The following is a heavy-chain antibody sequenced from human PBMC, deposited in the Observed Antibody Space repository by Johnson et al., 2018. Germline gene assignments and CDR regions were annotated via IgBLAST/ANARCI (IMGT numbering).Heavy chain of an antibody. J-gene: IGHJ6*02. CDR2: ISSSSSTI. V-gene: IGHV3-48*02. Sequence: EVQLLESGGGLVQPGGSLRLSCAASGFTFSSYSMNWVRQAPGKGLEWVSYISSSSSTIYYADSVKGRFTISRDNAKNSLYLQMNSLRDEDTAVYYCARDQGGYDPNYYYGMDVWGQGTTVTVSS. CDR3: ARDQGGYDPNYYYGMDV. D-gene: IGHD5-12*01. CDR1: GFTFSSYS.